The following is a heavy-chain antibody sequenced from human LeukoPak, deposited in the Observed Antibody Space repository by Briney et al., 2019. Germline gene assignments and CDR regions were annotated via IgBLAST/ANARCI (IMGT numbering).Heavy chain of an antibody. J-gene: IGHJ4*02. CDR1: GGSISSYY. V-gene: IGHV4-59*08. CDR3: ARPSYDSSGYYPSYFDY. D-gene: IGHD3-22*01. CDR2: IYYSGST. Sequence: SETLSLTCTVSGGSISSYYWSWIRQPPGKGLEWIGYIYYSGSTNYNPSLKSRVTISVDTSKNQFSLKLSSVTAADTAVYYCARPSYDSSGYYPSYFDYWGQGTLVTVSS.